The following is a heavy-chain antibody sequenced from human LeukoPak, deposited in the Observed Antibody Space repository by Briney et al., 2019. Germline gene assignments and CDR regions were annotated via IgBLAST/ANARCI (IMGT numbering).Heavy chain of an antibody. D-gene: IGHD6-19*01. CDR1: GFSFKTYE. CDR3: ARDVGFNNGWPA. V-gene: IGHV3-48*03. Sequence: GGSLRLSCVASGFSFKTYEMNWVRQAPGKGLEWISYIGVGGSDEDYADSVKGRFSISRDNAKNSVFLQMNSLRVEDTAVYYCARDVGFNNGWPAWGQGTLVTVSS. CDR2: IGVGGSDE. J-gene: IGHJ5*02.